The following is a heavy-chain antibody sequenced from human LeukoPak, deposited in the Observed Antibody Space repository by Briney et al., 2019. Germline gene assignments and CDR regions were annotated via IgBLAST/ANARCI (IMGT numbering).Heavy chain of an antibody. CDR1: GFTFSSYG. CDR3: AKVGDVLRFLEWSLYFDY. D-gene: IGHD3-3*01. J-gene: IGHJ4*02. Sequence: GRSLRLSCAASGFTFSSYGMHWVRQAPGKGLEWVAVISYDGSNKYYADSVKGRFTISRDNSKNTLYLQMNSLRAEDTAVYYCAKVGDVLRFLEWSLYFDYWGQGTLVTVSS. CDR2: ISYDGSNK. V-gene: IGHV3-30*18.